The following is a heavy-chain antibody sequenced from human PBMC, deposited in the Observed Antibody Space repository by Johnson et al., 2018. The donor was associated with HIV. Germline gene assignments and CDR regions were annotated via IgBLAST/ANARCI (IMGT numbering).Heavy chain of an antibody. J-gene: IGHJ3*02. D-gene: IGHD6-25*01. Sequence: VQLVESGGGVVQPGGSLRLSCAASGFTFDDYAMHWVRQAPGKGLEWVSGISWNSGSIGYADSVKGRFIISRDTSKNTLYLQMNSLRAEDTAVYYCAKEAADDAFDIWGQGTMVTVSS. CDR2: ISWNSGSI. V-gene: IGHV3-9*01. CDR1: GFTFDDYA. CDR3: AKEAADDAFDI.